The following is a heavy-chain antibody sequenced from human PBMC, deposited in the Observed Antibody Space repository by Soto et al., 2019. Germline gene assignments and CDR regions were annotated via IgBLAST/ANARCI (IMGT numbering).Heavy chain of an antibody. J-gene: IGHJ5*02. D-gene: IGHD6-19*01. CDR3: ARVKGSGWLNWFDP. V-gene: IGHV1-18*01. CDR1: GYTFTNYH. CDR2: ISAYNGNT. Sequence: ASVKVSCKASGYTFTNYHMHWVRQAPGQGLEWMGWISAYNGNTNYAQKLQGRVTMTTDTSTSTAYMELRSLRSDDTAVYYCARVKGSGWLNWFDPWGQGTPVTVSS.